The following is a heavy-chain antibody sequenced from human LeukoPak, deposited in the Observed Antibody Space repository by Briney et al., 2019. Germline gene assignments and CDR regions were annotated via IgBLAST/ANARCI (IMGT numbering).Heavy chain of an antibody. D-gene: IGHD2-2*02. CDR1: GGSISSGGYS. CDR2: IYHSGST. CDR3: ARVVTVCSSTSCYIAARFDY. J-gene: IGHJ4*02. Sequence: SETLSLTCAVSGGSISSGGYSWSWIRQPPGKGLEWIGYIYHSGSTYYNPSLKSRVTISVDRSKNQFSLKLSSVTAADTAVYYCARVVTVCSSTSCYIAARFDYWGQGTLVTFSS. V-gene: IGHV4-30-2*01.